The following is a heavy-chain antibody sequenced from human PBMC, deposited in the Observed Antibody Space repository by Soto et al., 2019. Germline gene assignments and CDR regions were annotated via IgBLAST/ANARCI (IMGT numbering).Heavy chain of an antibody. Sequence: ASVKVSCKAPGYTFTGYYMHLLRQSPGQGLECMGWINPNSGGTNYAQKFQGWVTMTRDTSISTAYMELSRLRSDDTAVYYCAAAAGVAATATNYYYYGMDVWGQGTTVTVSS. CDR1: GYTFTGYY. V-gene: IGHV1-2*04. CDR2: INPNSGGT. CDR3: AAAAGVAATATNYYYYGMDV. D-gene: IGHD2-15*01. J-gene: IGHJ6*02.